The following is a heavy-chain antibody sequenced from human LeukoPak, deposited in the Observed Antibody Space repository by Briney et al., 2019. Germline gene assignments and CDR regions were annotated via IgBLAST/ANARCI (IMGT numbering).Heavy chain of an antibody. CDR2: INSDGSST. CDR3: ARGYSSSWYQNYYYGMDV. D-gene: IGHD6-13*01. J-gene: IGHJ6*04. Sequence: PGGSLRLSCAASGFTFSSYWMHWVRQAPGKGLVWVSRINSDGSSTSYADSVKGRFTISRDNAKNTLYLQMNSLRAEGTAVYYCARGYSSSWYQNYYYGMDVWGKGTTVTVSS. V-gene: IGHV3-74*01. CDR1: GFTFSSYW.